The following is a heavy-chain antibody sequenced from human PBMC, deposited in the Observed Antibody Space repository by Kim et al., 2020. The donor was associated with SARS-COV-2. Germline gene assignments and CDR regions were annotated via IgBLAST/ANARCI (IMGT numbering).Heavy chain of an antibody. CDR1: GFTFSSYP. CDR2: ISPDGSAT. V-gene: IGHV3-23*01. Sequence: GGSLRLSCAASGFTFSSYPMTWVRQAPGRGLEWVSTISPDGSATIYADSVKGRFTISRDKSKNTLHLQMNSLRDEDTATYFCARDVVPTANKWFDPWGQG. CDR3: ARDVVPTANKWFDP. D-gene: IGHD2-2*01. J-gene: IGHJ5*02.